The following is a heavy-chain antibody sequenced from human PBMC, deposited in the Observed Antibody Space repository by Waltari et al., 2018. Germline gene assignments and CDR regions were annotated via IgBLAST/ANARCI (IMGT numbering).Heavy chain of an antibody. D-gene: IGHD1-26*01. CDR3: AKAAGSGSYYNWFDP. CDR1: GFTFSSYA. V-gene: IGHV3-23*01. J-gene: IGHJ5*02. Sequence: EVQLLESGGGLVQPGGSLRLSCAASGFTFSSYAMSWVRQAPGRGLEWVAAIGGGGGSKYYADPVKGRFTISMDNSKNTLYLQMNGLRAEDTAVYYCAKAAGSGSYYNWFDPWGQGTLVTVSS. CDR2: IGGGGGSK.